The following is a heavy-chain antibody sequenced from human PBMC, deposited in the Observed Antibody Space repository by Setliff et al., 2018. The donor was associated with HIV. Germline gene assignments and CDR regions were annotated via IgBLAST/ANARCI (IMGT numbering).Heavy chain of an antibody. CDR1: GFTFRTFA. J-gene: IGHJ4*02. Sequence: GGSLRLSCVASGFTFRTFAMHWVRQAPGKGLEWLTFIRYDGTNEYYADSVKGRFSISRDNSKNTVNLQMSSLIGEDTAVYYCAKDRYSTGWHLDHWGQGTPVTVSS. D-gene: IGHD6-19*01. CDR3: AKDRYSTGWHLDH. CDR2: IRYDGTNE. V-gene: IGHV3-30*02.